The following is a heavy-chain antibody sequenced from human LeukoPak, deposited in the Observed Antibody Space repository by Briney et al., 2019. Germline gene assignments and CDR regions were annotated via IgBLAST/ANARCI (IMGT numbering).Heavy chain of an antibody. V-gene: IGHV3-7*03. CDR1: GFIFSTSW. Sequence: GGSLRLSCTASGFIFSTSWMTWVRQAPGKGLEWVANINLDGSEKYYVDSVKGRFTISRDNAKNSLYLQMNSLRAEDTAVYYCAKEIREIVVDPVFDYWGQGTLVTVSS. J-gene: IGHJ4*02. CDR2: INLDGSEK. CDR3: AKEIREIVVDPVFDY. D-gene: IGHD3-22*01.